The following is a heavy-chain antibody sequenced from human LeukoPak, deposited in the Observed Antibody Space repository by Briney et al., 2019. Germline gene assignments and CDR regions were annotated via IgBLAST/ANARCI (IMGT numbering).Heavy chain of an antibody. J-gene: IGHJ4*02. CDR3: ARVSGWNPLEAAHLDY. CDR2: MYYSGST. CDR1: GGSVTSSSYY. V-gene: IGHV4-39*07. Sequence: KPSETLSLTCTVSGGSVTSSSYYWGWIRQPPGKGLEWIGSMYYSGSTYYNPSLKSRVTTSVDTSKNQVSLKLSSVTAADTAVYYRARVSGWNPLEAAHLDYWGQGTLVTVSS. D-gene: IGHD6-19*01.